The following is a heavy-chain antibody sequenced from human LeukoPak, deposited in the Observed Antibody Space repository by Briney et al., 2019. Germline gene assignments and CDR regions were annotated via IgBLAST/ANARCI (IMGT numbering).Heavy chain of an antibody. V-gene: IGHV1-8*01. Sequence: ASVKVSCKASGYTFTSYDINWVRQATGQGLEWMGWMNPNSGNTGYAQKFQGRVTMTRNTSISTDYMELSSLRSEDTAVYYCARRPPFRLTMVRAYDYWGQGTLVTVSS. J-gene: IGHJ4*02. CDR1: GYTFTSYD. D-gene: IGHD3-10*01. CDR3: ARRPPFRLTMVRAYDY. CDR2: MNPNSGNT.